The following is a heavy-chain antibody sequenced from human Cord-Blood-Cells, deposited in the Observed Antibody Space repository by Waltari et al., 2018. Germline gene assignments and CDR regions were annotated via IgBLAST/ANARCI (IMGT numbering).Heavy chain of an antibody. CDR1: GSTFTGYS. V-gene: IGHV1-2*02. CDR2: MNPDRGGE. Sequence: QVQLVQAGAEVKKPGASLKVSCKASGSTFTGYSMPWVRQAPGQGLEWMGWMNPDRGGENDAQKFQGRVTMTRDTSIITAYMALSRLGSDGAAVYSCARGLGHWYFDLWGRGTLVTVSS. CDR3: ARGLGHWYFDL. J-gene: IGHJ2*01.